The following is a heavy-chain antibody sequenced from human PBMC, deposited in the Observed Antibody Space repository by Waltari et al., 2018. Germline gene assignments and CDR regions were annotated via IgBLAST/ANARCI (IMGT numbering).Heavy chain of an antibody. D-gene: IGHD5-12*01. CDR2: ISSSSSYI. CDR3: AKMRGYSGYEAIDY. V-gene: IGHV3-21*01. CDR1: GFTFSRYS. J-gene: IGHJ4*02. Sequence: EVQLVESGGGLVKPGGSLRLSCAASGFTFSRYSMNWVRQAPGKGLEWVSSISSSSSYIYYADSVKGQFTISRDNAKNSLYLQMNSLRAEDTAVYYCAKMRGYSGYEAIDYWGQGTLVTVSS.